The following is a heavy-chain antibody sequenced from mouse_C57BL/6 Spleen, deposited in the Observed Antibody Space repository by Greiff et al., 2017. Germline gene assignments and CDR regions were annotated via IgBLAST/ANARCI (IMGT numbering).Heavy chain of an antibody. V-gene: IGHV1-39*01. CDR1: GYSFTDYN. D-gene: IGHD1-1*01. Sequence: VQLKESGPELVKPGASVKISCKASGYSFTDYNMNWVKQSNGKSLEWIGVINPNYGTTSYNQKFKGKATLTVDQSSSTAYMQLNSLTSEDSAVYYCARSDYYGSSSDWYFDVWGTGTTVTVSS. CDR2: INPNYGTT. CDR3: ARSDYYGSSSDWYFDV. J-gene: IGHJ1*03.